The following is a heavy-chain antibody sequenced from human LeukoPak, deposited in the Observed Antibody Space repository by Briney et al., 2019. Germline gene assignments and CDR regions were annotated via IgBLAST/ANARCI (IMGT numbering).Heavy chain of an antibody. CDR1: GGSISSRNW. J-gene: IGHJ4*02. Sequence: PSETLSLTCAVSGGSISSRNWWSWVRQPPGKGLEWIGEIYHSGNTDYNPSPKSRVTISVDTSKNQFSLKLSSVTAADTAVYYCARSVATIVPYYFDYWGQGTLVTVSS. CDR2: IYHSGNT. D-gene: IGHD5-12*01. V-gene: IGHV4-4*02. CDR3: ARSVATIVPYYFDY.